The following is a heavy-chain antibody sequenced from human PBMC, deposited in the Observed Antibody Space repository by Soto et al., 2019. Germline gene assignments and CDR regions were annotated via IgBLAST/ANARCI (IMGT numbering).Heavy chain of an antibody. CDR3: ARVFYTDSSGYPRPIFDS. Sequence: SETLSLTCVVSSGSITDYSWTWIRRPVGKGLEWIGLIYSSGTTSYNASSESRVTMSLDTSKKSFSLELTSVTAADTSVYYCARVFYTDSSGYPRPIFDSWGPGTLVTVSS. CDR2: IYSSGTT. D-gene: IGHD3-22*01. CDR1: SGSITDYS. J-gene: IGHJ4*02. V-gene: IGHV4-4*07.